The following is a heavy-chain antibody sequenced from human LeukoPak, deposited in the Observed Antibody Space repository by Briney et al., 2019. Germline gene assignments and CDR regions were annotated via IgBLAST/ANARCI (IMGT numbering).Heavy chain of an antibody. J-gene: IGHJ4*02. D-gene: IGHD1-7*01. Sequence: GGSLRLSCAASGFIFSTYGMLWVRQAPGKGLEWVAVIWYDGSNKYYADSVKGRFTISRDNSKNTLYLQMNSLRAEDTAVYYCAKERLELRSLDYWGQGTLVTVSS. CDR1: GFIFSTYG. V-gene: IGHV3-33*06. CDR2: IWYDGSNK. CDR3: AKERLELRSLDY.